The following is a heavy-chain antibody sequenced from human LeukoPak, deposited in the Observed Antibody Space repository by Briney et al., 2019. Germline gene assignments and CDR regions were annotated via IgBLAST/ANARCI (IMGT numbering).Heavy chain of an antibody. V-gene: IGHV1-8*01. D-gene: IGHD3-22*01. J-gene: IGHJ4*02. CDR1: GYTFTSYD. CDR3: ASSGYYDSSGYGEY. Sequence: ASVRVSCKASGYTFTSYDINWVRQAPGQGLEWMGWMNPNSGNTGYAQKFQGRVTMTRNTSISTAYMELSSLRSEDTAVYYCASSGYYDSSGYGEYWGQGTLVTVSS. CDR2: MNPNSGNT.